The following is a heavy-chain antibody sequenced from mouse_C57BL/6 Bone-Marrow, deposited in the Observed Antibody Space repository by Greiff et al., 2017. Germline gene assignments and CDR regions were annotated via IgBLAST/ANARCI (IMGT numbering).Heavy chain of an antibody. D-gene: IGHD2-5*01. Sequence: VQLQQPGAELVKPGASVKMSCKASGYTFTSYWITWVKQRPGQGLEWIGDIYPGSGSTNYNDAFKSKDTLTVDKSSSTAYMQLSSLTSEDSAVYYCARSRSNGAMDYWGQGTSVTVSA. V-gene: IGHV1-55*01. CDR3: ARSRSNGAMDY. CDR2: IYPGSGST. J-gene: IGHJ4*01. CDR1: GYTFTSYW.